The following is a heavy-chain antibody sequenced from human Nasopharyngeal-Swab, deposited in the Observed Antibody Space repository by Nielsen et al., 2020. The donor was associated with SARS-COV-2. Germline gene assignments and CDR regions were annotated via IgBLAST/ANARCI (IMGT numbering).Heavy chain of an antibody. J-gene: IGHJ5*02. D-gene: IGHD6-19*01. CDR1: GYTFTRYA. CDR3: ARDIKGSGWYGWFDP. CDR2: INTNTGNP. Sequence: ASVKVSCKASGYTFTRYAMNWVRQAPGQGLEWMGWINTNTGNPTYAQGFTGRFVFSLDTSVSTAYLQISSLKAEDTAVYYCARDIKGSGWYGWFDPWGQGTLVTVSS. V-gene: IGHV7-4-1*02.